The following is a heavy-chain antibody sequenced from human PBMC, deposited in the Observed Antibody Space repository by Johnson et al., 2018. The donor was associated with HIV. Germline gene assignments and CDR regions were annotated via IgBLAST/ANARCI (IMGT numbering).Heavy chain of an antibody. Sequence: QVQLVESGGGVVQPGRSPRLACAASGFTFSSYPMHWVRQAPGKGLEWVAVISYDGSNKYYADSVKGRFTISRDNSKNRLYLQMNSLRAEDTAVYYCAKEREYFYYDFWSGYYSSEAFDIWGQGTMVTVSS. J-gene: IGHJ3*02. D-gene: IGHD3-3*01. V-gene: IGHV3-30*04. CDR2: ISYDGSNK. CDR3: AKEREYFYYDFWSGYYSSEAFDI. CDR1: GFTFSSYP.